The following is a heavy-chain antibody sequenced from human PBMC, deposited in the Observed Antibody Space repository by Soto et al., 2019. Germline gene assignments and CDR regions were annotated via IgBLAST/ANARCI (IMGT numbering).Heavy chain of an antibody. Sequence: SLRLSCAASGFTFSSYGMNWVRQAPGKGLEWVSYISSSSSTIKYADSVMGRFTISRDNAKNSLYLQMNSLRVEDTAVYYCARGIYVHSSGWFFDYWGQGTLVTVSS. CDR3: ARGIYVHSSGWFFDY. J-gene: IGHJ4*02. V-gene: IGHV3-48*01. CDR1: GFTFSSYG. D-gene: IGHD6-19*01. CDR2: ISSSSSTI.